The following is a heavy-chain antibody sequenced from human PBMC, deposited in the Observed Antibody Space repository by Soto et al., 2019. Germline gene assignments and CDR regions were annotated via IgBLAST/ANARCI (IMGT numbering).Heavy chain of an antibody. V-gene: IGHV4-39*01. CDR3: ARILYDSRGYYYFDY. D-gene: IGHD3-22*01. Sequence: SETLSLTCTVSGGSISSSSYYWGWIRQPPGKGLEWIGSVYYSGSTYDNPSLKSRITLSVDRSKNQFSLKLTSVTAADTAVYYCARILYDSRGYYYFDYWGQGTLVTVSS. J-gene: IGHJ4*02. CDR2: VYYSGST. CDR1: GGSISSSSYY.